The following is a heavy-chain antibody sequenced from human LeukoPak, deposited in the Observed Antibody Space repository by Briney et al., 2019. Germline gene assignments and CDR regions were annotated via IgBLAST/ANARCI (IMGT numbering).Heavy chain of an antibody. J-gene: IGHJ4*02. CDR1: GFTFTNAW. CDR2: INHSGNT. V-gene: IGHV4-34*01. CDR3: ARRVRSADHRCDF. D-gene: IGHD1-14*01. Sequence: AGGSLRLSCAASGFTFTNAWMNWVRQSPGKGLEWIGEINHSGNTNYNPSLKSRVTISVDTSKNQFSLQVTSVTAADTAVYYCARRVRSADHRCDFWGQGTLVTVSS.